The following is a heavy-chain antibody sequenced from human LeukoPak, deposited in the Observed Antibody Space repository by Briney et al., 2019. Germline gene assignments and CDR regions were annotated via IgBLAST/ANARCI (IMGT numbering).Heavy chain of an antibody. V-gene: IGHV3-66*01. J-gene: IGHJ4*02. Sequence: GGSLRLSCAVSGFTVTVNSMSWVRQAPGKGLEWVSVIYGGDNTDYADSVRGRFTISRDYSKNTLYLQINSLRAEDTAVYYCARDHCSSTSCYFDYWGQGTLVTVSS. CDR1: GFTVTVNS. CDR2: IYGGDNT. D-gene: IGHD2-2*01. CDR3: ARDHCSSTSCYFDY.